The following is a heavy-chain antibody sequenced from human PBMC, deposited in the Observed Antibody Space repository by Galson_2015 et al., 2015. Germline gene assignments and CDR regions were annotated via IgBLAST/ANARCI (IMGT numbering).Heavy chain of an antibody. D-gene: IGHD3-22*01. CDR3: ARDGYYYDSSGYYEGDAFDI. CDR2: ISSSSSYI. V-gene: IGHV3-21*01. Sequence: SLRLSCAASGFTFSSYSMNWVRQAPGKGLEWVSSISSSSSYIYYADSVKGRFTISRDNAKNSLYLQMNSLRAEDTAVYYCARDGYYYDSSGYYEGDAFDIWGQGTMVTVSS. CDR1: GFTFSSYS. J-gene: IGHJ3*02.